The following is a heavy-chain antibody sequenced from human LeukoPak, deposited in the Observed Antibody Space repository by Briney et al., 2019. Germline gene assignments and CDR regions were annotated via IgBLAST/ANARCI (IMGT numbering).Heavy chain of an antibody. CDR1: GYTFTSYG. J-gene: IGHJ2*01. D-gene: IGHD2-21*02. CDR3: ASDRSPNCGGDCYGGWYFDL. V-gene: IGHV1-18*01. CDR2: ISAYNGNT. Sequence: ASVKVSCKASGYTFTSYGISWVRQAPGQGLEWMGWISAYNGNTNYAQKLQGRVTMTTDTSTSTAYMELRSLRSDDTAVYYCASDRSPNCGGDCYGGWYFDLWGRGTLVTVSS.